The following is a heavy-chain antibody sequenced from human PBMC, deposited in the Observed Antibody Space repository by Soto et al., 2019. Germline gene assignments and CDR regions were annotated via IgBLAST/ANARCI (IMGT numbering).Heavy chain of an antibody. V-gene: IGHV1-46*01. CDR3: AKSYYDSSGYELGY. Sequence: ASVKVSCKASGYTFTSYYMHWVRQAPGQVLDWMGIFNPSGGITSYAQKFQGRVTMTRDMSTSTVYMELSSLRSEDTAVYYCAKSYYDSSGYELGYWGQGTLVTVSS. D-gene: IGHD3-22*01. J-gene: IGHJ4*02. CDR2: FNPSGGIT. CDR1: GYTFTSYY.